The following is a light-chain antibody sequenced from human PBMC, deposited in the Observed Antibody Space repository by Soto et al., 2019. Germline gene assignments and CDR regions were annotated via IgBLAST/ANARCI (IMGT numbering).Light chain of an antibody. J-gene: IGKJ1*01. CDR3: QQSYSTMWT. V-gene: IGKV1-39*01. CDR2: ATS. Sequence: DIQMTQSPSSLSASVVDRVSITFRASQSISNYLNWYQQKPGRAPKLLIFATSSLQRGVPSRFSGSGSGTDFTLTINSLHPEDVATYYCQQSYSTMWTFGQGTKVDIK. CDR1: QSISNY.